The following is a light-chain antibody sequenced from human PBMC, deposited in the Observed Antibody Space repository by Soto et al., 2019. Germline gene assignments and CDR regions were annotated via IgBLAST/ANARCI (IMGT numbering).Light chain of an antibody. CDR3: QQRSNWPPMYT. V-gene: IGKV3-11*01. Sequence: EIVLTQCPATLSLSPGERATLSCRASQSVSSYLAWYQQKPGQAPRLLIYDASNRATGIPARFSGSGSGTDFTLTISNLEPEDFAVYYCQQRSNWPPMYTFGQGTKLEIK. CDR2: DAS. CDR1: QSVSSY. J-gene: IGKJ2*01.